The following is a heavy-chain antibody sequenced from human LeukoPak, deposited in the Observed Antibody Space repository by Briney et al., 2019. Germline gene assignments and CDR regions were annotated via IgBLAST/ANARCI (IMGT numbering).Heavy chain of an antibody. D-gene: IGHD6-13*01. CDR2: FDPEDGET. CDR3: AARGSGYSSSWWGPYYYYYGMDV. CDR1: GYTLTELS. V-gene: IGHV1-24*01. Sequence: AASVKVSCKVSGYTLTELSMHWVRQAPGKGLEWMGGFDPEDGETIYAQKFQGRVTMTEDTSTDTAYMELSSLRSEDTAVYYCAARGSGYSSSWWGPYYYYYGMDVWGQGTTVTVSS. J-gene: IGHJ6*02.